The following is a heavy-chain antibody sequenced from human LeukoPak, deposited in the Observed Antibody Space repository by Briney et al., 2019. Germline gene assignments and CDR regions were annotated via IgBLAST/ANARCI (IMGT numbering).Heavy chain of an antibody. Sequence: GGSLRLSCAASGFTFSSYSMNWVRQAPGKGLEWVSSISSSSSYIYYADSVKGRFTISRDNAKNSLYLQMNSLRAEDTAVYYCARDGGTAHAFDIWGQGTMVTVSS. J-gene: IGHJ3*02. CDR2: ISSSSSYI. CDR3: ARDGGTAHAFDI. D-gene: IGHD2-15*01. V-gene: IGHV3-21*01. CDR1: GFTFSSYS.